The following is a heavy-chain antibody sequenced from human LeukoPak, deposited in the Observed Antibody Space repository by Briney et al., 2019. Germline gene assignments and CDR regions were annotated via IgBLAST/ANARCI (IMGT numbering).Heavy chain of an antibody. D-gene: IGHD4-11*01. CDR2: IWSDGTGK. CDR1: GFTFSSYW. J-gene: IGHJ4*02. V-gene: IGHV3-33*08. CDR3: ARDAERGFDYSNSLKY. Sequence: GGSLRLSCAASGFTFSSYWMSWVRQAPGKGLEWVAVIWSDGTGKYYSDAVKGRFTISRDNSRNTLDLQMDSLRGDDTAVYYCARDAERGFDYSNSLKYWGQGTLVTVSS.